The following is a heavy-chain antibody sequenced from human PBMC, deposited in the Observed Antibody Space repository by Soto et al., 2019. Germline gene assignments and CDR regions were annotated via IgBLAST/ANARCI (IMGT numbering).Heavy chain of an antibody. CDR3: ARQFDYDSSGHYYAY. CDR2: IIPMFGTP. Sequence: GASVKVSCKASGGTFSRYAISWVRQAPGQGLEWMGGIIPMFGTPNYAQKFQGRLSITADESTTTVYMQLSSLRSEDTAVYYCARQFDYDSSGHYYAYWGQGTLVTVSS. J-gene: IGHJ4*02. V-gene: IGHV1-69*13. CDR1: GGTFSRYA. D-gene: IGHD3-22*01.